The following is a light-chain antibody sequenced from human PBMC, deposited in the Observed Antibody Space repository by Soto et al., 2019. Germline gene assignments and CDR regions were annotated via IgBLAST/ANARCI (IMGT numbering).Light chain of an antibody. J-gene: IGKJ1*01. V-gene: IGKV1-5*01. CDR3: QQYNSYSS. Sequence: DIQMTQSPSTLSASVGDRVTITCRASQSIGSWLAWFRQKPGKAPKVLIYEASSLESGGPSRFSGSGSGTECTLTISRLQPDDFATYYCQQYNSYSSFGQGTKVEIK. CDR2: EAS. CDR1: QSIGSW.